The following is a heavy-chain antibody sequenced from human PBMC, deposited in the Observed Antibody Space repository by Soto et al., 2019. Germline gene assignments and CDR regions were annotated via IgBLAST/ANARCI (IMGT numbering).Heavy chain of an antibody. J-gene: IGHJ4*02. CDR3: ARADLGGGSYPVY. Sequence: QVQLVESGGGVVQPGRSLRLSCAASGFTFSSYAMHWVRQAPGKGLEWVAVISYDGSNKYYADSVKGRFTISRDDSKNTLYRQMNSLRAEDTAVYYCARADLGGGSYPVYGGQGPLGPVSP. V-gene: IGHV3-30-3*01. CDR1: GFTFSSYA. CDR2: ISYDGSNK. D-gene: IGHD1-26*01.